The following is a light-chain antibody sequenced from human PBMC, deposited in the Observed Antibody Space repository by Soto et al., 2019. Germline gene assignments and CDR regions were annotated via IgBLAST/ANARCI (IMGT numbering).Light chain of an antibody. V-gene: IGKV3-20*01. CDR1: QSVSSSY. CDR2: GAS. Sequence: IGVSQSAATLSLYPGERATLSCRASQSVSSSYLAWYQQKPGQAPRLLIYGASSRATGIPDRFSGSGSGTDFTLTISRLEPEDFAVYYCQQYGNSPQTFGQGTKVDIK. J-gene: IGKJ1*01. CDR3: QQYGNSPQT.